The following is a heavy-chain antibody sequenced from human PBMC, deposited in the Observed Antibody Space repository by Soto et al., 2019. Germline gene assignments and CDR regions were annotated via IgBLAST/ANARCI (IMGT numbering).Heavy chain of an antibody. CDR1: GGSVSGGTHY. Sequence: QAQLQESVPGPVKPSETLSLPCTVSGGSVSGGTHYWSWIRQPPGKGLEWIGSIYNSGSTNYNPRPQSRVTMSVDTSKNQCPPKLSSVTAADTGVYFCARGYRTSWYWSDLWGRGTRVSVSS. J-gene: IGHJ2*01. V-gene: IGHV4-61*01. CDR2: IYNSGST. CDR3: ARGYRTSWYWSDL. D-gene: IGHD6-13*01.